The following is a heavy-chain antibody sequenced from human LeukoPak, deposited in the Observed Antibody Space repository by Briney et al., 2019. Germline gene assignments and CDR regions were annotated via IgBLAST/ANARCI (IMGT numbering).Heavy chain of an antibody. J-gene: IGHJ4*02. V-gene: IGHV4-61*01. CDR1: GGSVSSGSYY. Sequence: SETLSLTCTVSGGSVSSGSYYWSWIRQPPGKGLEWIGYIYYSGSTNYNPSLKSRVTISVDTSKNQFSLKLSSVTAADTAVYYCARSSGTGTFSYWGQGTLVTVSS. CDR3: ARSSGTGTFSY. D-gene: IGHD6-25*01. CDR2: IYYSGST.